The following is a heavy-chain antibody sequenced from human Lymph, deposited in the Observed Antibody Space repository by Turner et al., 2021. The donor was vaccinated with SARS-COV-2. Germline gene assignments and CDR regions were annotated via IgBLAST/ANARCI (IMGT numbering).Heavy chain of an antibody. CDR2: MNPNGGNT. CDR3: ARGRYSGGGMDV. J-gene: IGHJ6*02. D-gene: IGHD1-26*01. CDR1: GYTFTSYD. Sequence: QVPLVQSGAEVKKPGASVKVSCKASGYTFTSYDINWVRQATGQGLEWMGWMNPNGGNTGYAQKFQGRVTMTRNISISTAYMELSTLRSEDTAVYYCARGRYSGGGMDVWGQGTTVTVSS. V-gene: IGHV1-8*01.